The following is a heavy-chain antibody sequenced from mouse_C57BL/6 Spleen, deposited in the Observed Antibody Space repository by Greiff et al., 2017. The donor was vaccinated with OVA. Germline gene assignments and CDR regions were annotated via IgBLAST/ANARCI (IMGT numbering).Heavy chain of an antibody. CDR3: ARHGPFYYGSSLYYFDY. CDR2: FYPGSGSI. V-gene: IGHV1-62-2*01. CDR1: GYTFTEYT. D-gene: IGHD1-1*01. Sequence: VQLQQSGAELVKPGASVKLSCKASGYTFTEYTIHWVKQRSGQGLEWIGWFYPGSGSIKYNEKFKDKATLTADKSSSTVYMELSRLTSDDSAVYFCARHGPFYYGSSLYYFDYWGQGTTLTVSS. J-gene: IGHJ2*01.